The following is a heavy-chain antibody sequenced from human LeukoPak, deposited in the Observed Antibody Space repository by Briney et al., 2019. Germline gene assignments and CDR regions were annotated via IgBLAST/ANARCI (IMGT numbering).Heavy chain of an antibody. CDR1: GYTNPFTTHY. CDR2: IKPRDGDT. D-gene: IGHD2-8*02. CDR3: ARGVVYDLRD. J-gene: IGHJ4*02. Sequence: ASVPVSCLASGYTNPFTTHYILWVRQAPGQGLDWMGLIKPRDGDTKYAKKFEGRVTMTRDTSTTTLYMELSSLRSEDTAVYYCARGVVYDLRDWGQGTLVTVSS. V-gene: IGHV1-46*01.